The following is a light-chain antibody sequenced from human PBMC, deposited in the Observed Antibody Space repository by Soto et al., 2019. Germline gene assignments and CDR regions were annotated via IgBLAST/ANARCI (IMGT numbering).Light chain of an antibody. V-gene: IGLV1-40*01. CDR1: SSNIGAGYH. Sequence: VLTQPPSVSGAPGQRVTISCTGRSSNIGAGYHVHWYQQLPGTAPKLLISDNNNRPSGVPDRFSGSKSGTSASLAITGLQAEDEADYYCQSYDSNLSAYVFGTGTKAPS. CDR3: QSYDSNLSAYV. J-gene: IGLJ1*01. CDR2: DNN.